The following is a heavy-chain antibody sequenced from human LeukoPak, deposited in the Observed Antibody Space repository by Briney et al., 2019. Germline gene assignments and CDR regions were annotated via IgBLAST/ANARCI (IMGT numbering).Heavy chain of an antibody. D-gene: IGHD6-13*01. J-gene: IGHJ6*02. V-gene: IGHV3-21*04. Sequence: GGSLRLSCAASGFTFSSYSMNWVRQAPGKGLEWVSSISSSSSYIYYADSVKGRFTISRDNAKNSLYLQMNSLRAEDTAVYYCARDDDSSLPWLPYYGMDVWGQGTTVTVSS. CDR1: GFTFSSYS. CDR3: ARDDDSSLPWLPYYGMDV. CDR2: ISSSSSYI.